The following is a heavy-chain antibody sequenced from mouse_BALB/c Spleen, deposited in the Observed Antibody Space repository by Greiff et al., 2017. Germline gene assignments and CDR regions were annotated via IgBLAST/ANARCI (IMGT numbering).Heavy chain of an antibody. V-gene: IGHV1-55*01. CDR3: ARGYDGYYDYAMTT. CDR1: GYNFTSYW. CDR2: IYPGSGST. D-gene: IGHD2-3*01. Sequence: QVQLQQSGAELVKPGTSVKLSCKASGYNFTSYWINWVKLRPGQGLEWIGDIYPGSGSTNYNEKFKSKATLTVDTSSSTAYMQLSSLASEDSALYYCARGYDGYYDYAMTTGVKEPQSPSPQ. J-gene: IGHJ4*01.